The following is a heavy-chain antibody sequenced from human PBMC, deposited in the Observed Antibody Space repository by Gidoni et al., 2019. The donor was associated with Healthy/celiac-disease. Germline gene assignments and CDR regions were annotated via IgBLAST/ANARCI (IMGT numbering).Heavy chain of an antibody. D-gene: IGHD3-10*01. CDR1: GFTFSSYA. CDR3: AKARGGGPGIFDY. J-gene: IGHJ4*02. Sequence: EVQMLESGGGLVQPGGSLRLSCAASGFTFSSYAMSWVRQAPGKGLEWVSAISGSGGSTYYADSVKGRFTISRDNSKNTLYLQMNSLRAEDTAVYYCAKARGGGPGIFDYWGQGTLVTVSS. CDR2: ISGSGGST. V-gene: IGHV3-23*01.